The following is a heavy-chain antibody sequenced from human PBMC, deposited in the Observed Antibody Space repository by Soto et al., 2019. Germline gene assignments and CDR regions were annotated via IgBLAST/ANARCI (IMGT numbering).Heavy chain of an antibody. CDR3: ARDTSSSWYGEFDY. CDR1: GFTFSSYS. Sequence: GGSLRLSCAASGFTFSSYSMNWVRQAPGKGLEWVSSISSSSSYIYYADSVKGRFTISRDNAKNSLSLQMNSLRAEDTAVDYCARDTSSSWYGEFDYWGQGTLATVSS. J-gene: IGHJ4*02. D-gene: IGHD6-13*01. CDR2: ISSSSSYI. V-gene: IGHV3-21*01.